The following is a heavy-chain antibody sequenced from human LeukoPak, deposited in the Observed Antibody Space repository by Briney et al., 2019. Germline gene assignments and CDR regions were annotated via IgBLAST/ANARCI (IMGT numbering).Heavy chain of an antibody. V-gene: IGHV4-59*08. CDR3: ARPSPQKLVGRHFLDY. CDR2: IYYSGST. CDR1: GGSISSNY. Sequence: TSETLSLTCTVSGGSISSNYWSWIRQPPGKGLEWIGYIYYSGSTNYNPSLKSRVTISADTSKNQFSLKLSSVTAADTAVYYCARPSPQKLVGRHFLDYWGQGTLVTVSS. J-gene: IGHJ4*02. D-gene: IGHD6-13*01.